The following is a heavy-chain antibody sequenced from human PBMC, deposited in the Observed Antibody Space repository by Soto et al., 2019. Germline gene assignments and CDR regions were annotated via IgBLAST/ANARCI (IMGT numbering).Heavy chain of an antibody. Sequence: GGSLRLSCAASGFTFSSYAMNWVRQAPGKGLEWVSAVTDSGSITYYADSVKGRFTISRDNAKDPLYLQMNSLRVDATAVYYCARSRWDYWGQGTLVTVSS. CDR2: VTDSGSIT. J-gene: IGHJ4*02. CDR1: GFTFSSYA. V-gene: IGHV3-23*01. D-gene: IGHD2-15*01. CDR3: ARSRWDY.